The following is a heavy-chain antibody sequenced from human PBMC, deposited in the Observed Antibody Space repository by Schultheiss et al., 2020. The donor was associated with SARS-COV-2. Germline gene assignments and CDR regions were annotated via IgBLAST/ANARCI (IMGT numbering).Heavy chain of an antibody. CDR2: IKSRNDGGTA. CDR1: GFTFNIFW. CDR3: TTGSRGGEDY. D-gene: IGHD2-21*01. Sequence: SCAASGFTFNIFWLSWFRQAPGKGLEWIGRIKSRNDGGTADHAKPLKARFTISRDDSKNTLFLQMNNLKTEDTAVYYCTTGSRGGEDYWGQGTLVTVSS. V-gene: IGHV3-15*01. J-gene: IGHJ4*02.